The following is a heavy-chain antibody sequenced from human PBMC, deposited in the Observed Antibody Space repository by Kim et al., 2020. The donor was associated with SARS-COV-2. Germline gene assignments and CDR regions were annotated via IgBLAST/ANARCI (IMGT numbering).Heavy chain of an antibody. J-gene: IGHJ4*02. Sequence: GGSLRLSCAASGFTFSSYAMSWVRQAPGKGLEWVSRISASGGDTYYADSVQGRFTISRDNSKNALNLQMNSLRAEDTALYYCAKVTTITAPFYDYWAREPWSPSPQ. V-gene: IGHV3-23*01. D-gene: IGHD4-4*01. CDR2: ISASGGDT. CDR1: GFTFSSYA. CDR3: AKVTTITAPFYDY.